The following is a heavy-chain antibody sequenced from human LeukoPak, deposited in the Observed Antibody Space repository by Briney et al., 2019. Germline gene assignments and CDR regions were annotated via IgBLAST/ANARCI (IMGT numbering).Heavy chain of an antibody. J-gene: IGHJ2*01. Sequence: SETLSLTCTVSGGSISSYYWSWIRQPAGKGLEWIGRIYTSGSTNYNPSLKSRVTISVDTSKNQFSLKLSSVTAADTAVYYCARDPSYVLQYPSGYFDFWGRGTLVTVSS. CDR1: GGSISSYY. CDR3: ARDPSYVLQYPSGYFDF. D-gene: IGHD4-11*01. V-gene: IGHV4-4*07. CDR2: IYTSGST.